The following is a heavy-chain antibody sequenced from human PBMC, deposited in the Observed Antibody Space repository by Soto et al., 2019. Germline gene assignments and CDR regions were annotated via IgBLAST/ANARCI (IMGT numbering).Heavy chain of an antibody. J-gene: IGHJ4*02. CDR2: IRSKAYGGTT. CDR1: GFTFGDYA. Sequence: GGSLRLSCTASGFTFGDYAMSWFRQAPGKGLEWVGFIRSKAYGGTTEYAASVKGRFTISRDDSKSIAYLQMNSLKTEDTAVYYCARDEKWLRCLDYWGQGTLVTVSS. D-gene: IGHD5-12*01. CDR3: ARDEKWLRCLDY. V-gene: IGHV3-49*03.